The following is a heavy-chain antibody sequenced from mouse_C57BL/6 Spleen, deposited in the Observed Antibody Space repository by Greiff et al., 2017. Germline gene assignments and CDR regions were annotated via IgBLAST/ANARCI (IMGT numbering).Heavy chain of an antibody. V-gene: IGHV6-6*01. D-gene: IGHD4-1*01. CDR2: IRNKANNHAT. CDR3: TRKLGRAKDD. Sequence: EVQGVESGGGLVQPGGSMKLSCAASGFTFSDAWMDWVRQSPEKGLEWVAEIRNKANNHATYYAESVKGRFTISRDDSKSSVYLQMNSLRAEDTGIYYCTRKLGRAKDDWGQGTSVTVSS. CDR1: GFTFSDAW. J-gene: IGHJ4*01.